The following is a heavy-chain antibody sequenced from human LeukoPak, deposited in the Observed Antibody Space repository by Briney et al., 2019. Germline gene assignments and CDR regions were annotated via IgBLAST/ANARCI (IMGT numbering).Heavy chain of an antibody. D-gene: IGHD2-8*01. CDR1: GNTFTSYW. Sequence: GESLKISCKGSGNTFTSYWIGWVRQMSGKGLEWMGIIYPGDSDTRYSPSFQGQVTISADKSISTAYLPWSSLKASDTAMYYCARRMGIHRSFDYWGQGTLVTVSS. V-gene: IGHV5-51*01. CDR2: IYPGDSDT. J-gene: IGHJ4*02. CDR3: ARRMGIHRSFDY.